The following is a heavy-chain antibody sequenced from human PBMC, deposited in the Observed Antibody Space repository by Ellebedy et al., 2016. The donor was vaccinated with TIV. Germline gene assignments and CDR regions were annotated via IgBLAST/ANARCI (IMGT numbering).Heavy chain of an antibody. CDR3: ARCSYDSSGFYYYYGMDV. D-gene: IGHD3-22*01. Sequence: MPSETLSLTCTVSGGSISGYYWGWIRQPPGKGLEWIGSIYYSGSTYYNPSLKSRVTISVDTSKNQFSLKLSSVTAADTAVYYCARCSYDSSGFYYYYGMDVWGQGTTVTVSS. CDR2: IYYSGST. J-gene: IGHJ6*02. CDR1: GGSISGYY. V-gene: IGHV4-39*01.